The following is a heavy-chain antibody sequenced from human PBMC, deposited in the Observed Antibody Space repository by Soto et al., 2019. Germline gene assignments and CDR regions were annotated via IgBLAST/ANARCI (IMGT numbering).Heavy chain of an antibody. D-gene: IGHD3-9*01. Sequence: GGSLRLSCAASGFTFIIYAMIWVRQAPGKGLEWVSAISGSGGSTYYADSVKGRFTISRDNSKNTLYLQMNSLRAEDTAVYYCAKDVVPTYYDILTGYYVYYYYGMDVWGQGTTVTVSS. CDR1: GFTFIIYA. J-gene: IGHJ6*02. CDR2: ISGSGGST. CDR3: AKDVVPTYYDILTGYYVYYYYGMDV. V-gene: IGHV3-23*01.